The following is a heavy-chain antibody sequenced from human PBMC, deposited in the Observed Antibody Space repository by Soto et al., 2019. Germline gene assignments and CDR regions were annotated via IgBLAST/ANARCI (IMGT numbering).Heavy chain of an antibody. J-gene: IGHJ5*02. V-gene: IGHV4-30-4*01. CDR1: GGSISSGDYY. CDR2: IYYSGST. CDR3: VRSEGGRLLWFGELFTSNWFDP. Sequence: QVQLQESGPGLVKPSQTLSLTCTVSGGSISSGDYYWSWIRQPPGKGLEWIGYIYYSGSTYYNPSLKSRVTISVDTSKNQFSLKLSSVTAADTAVYYCVRSEGGRLLWFGELFTSNWFDPWGQGTLVTVSS. D-gene: IGHD3-10*01.